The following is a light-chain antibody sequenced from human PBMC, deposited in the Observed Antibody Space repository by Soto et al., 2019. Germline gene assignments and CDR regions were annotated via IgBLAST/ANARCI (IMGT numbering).Light chain of an antibody. Sequence: DIQMTQSPSSLSASVGDRVTITCRASQVIINYLAWYQQKPGKVPKLLIYAASTLQSGVPSRFSGSGSGPDFTLTISGLQPEDVATYYCQKYNSAPWTFGQGTKVEI. CDR1: QVIINY. V-gene: IGKV1-27*01. J-gene: IGKJ1*01. CDR2: AAS. CDR3: QKYNSAPWT.